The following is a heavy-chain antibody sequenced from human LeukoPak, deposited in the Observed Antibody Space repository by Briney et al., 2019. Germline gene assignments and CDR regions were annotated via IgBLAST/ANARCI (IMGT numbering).Heavy chain of an antibody. CDR2: ITGNSHTI. V-gene: IGHV3-48*01. J-gene: IGHJ4*02. CDR3: ARDMGIVTGYYVDY. D-gene: IGHD3-9*01. Sequence: GGSLRLSCAASGFTFSDYWMHWVRQAPGKGLEWVSYITGNSHTIYYADSVKGRFTISRDNAKNSLYLQMNSLRAEDTAVYYCARDMGIVTGYYVDYWGQGTLVTVSS. CDR1: GFTFSDYW.